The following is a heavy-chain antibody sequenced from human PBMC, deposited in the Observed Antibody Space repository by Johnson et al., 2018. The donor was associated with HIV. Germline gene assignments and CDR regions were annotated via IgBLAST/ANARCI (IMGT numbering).Heavy chain of an antibody. CDR3: ARDRSSWYGGDAFDI. CDR2: MSSSGNII. Sequence: QVQLMESGGGLVKPGGSLRLSCAASGFTFSDYFMSWIRQAPGKGLEWVSYMSSSGNIIYYADSVKGRFTISRDNAKNSLYLQMNSLRAEDTAVYYCARDRSSWYGGDAFDIWGHGTMVTVSS. D-gene: IGHD6-13*01. J-gene: IGHJ3*02. V-gene: IGHV3-11*04. CDR1: GFTFSDYF.